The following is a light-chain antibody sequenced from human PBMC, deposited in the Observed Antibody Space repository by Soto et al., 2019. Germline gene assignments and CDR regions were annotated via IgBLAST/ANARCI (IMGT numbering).Light chain of an antibody. CDR3: QHYNSFSRT. V-gene: IGKV1-5*03. CDR1: DNIAPW. J-gene: IGKJ1*01. Sequence: DIQMTQSPSTLSASVGDRVAITCRASDNIAPWVAWYQQKPGKAPKLLIYKAANLADEVPSRFAGSGSGTDFTLTITRLQPDDFATYYSQHYNSFSRTFGQGTKVEV. CDR2: KAA.